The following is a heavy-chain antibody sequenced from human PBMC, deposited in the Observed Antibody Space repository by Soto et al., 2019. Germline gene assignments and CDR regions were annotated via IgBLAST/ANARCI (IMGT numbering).Heavy chain of an antibody. J-gene: IGHJ4*02. V-gene: IGHV3-23*01. CDR2: ITDNGGDA. CDR3: ARGSTESYPGSRIFDF. CDR1: GLTFGSRA. Sequence: EVQLLESGGDLKQPGGSLRLSCVASGLTFGSRAMSWVRQAPGEGLQWVATITDNGGDAKYADSVRGRFVISRDNSKKTLYLQMTSLIAEDSAMYFCARGSTESYPGSRIFDFWGRGTLVTVSS. D-gene: IGHD3-10*01.